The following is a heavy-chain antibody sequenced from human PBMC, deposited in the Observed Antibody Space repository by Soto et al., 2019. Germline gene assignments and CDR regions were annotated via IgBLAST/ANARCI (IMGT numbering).Heavy chain of an antibody. CDR1: GFTFSSYA. J-gene: IGHJ1*01. CDR3: ARAHVGAGEIADYFQN. CDR2: ISGSGGST. D-gene: IGHD3-16*01. Sequence: GGSLRLSCAASGFTFSSYAMSWVRQAPGKGLEWVSSISGSGGSTYYADSVKGRFTISRDNAKNTLYLQMNRLRAEDTDVYYCARAHVGAGEIADYFQNWGQGTLVTVSS. V-gene: IGHV3-23*01.